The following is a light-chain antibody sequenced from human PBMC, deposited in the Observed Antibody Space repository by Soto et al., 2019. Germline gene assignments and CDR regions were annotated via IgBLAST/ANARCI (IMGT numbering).Light chain of an antibody. Sequence: IQLTQSPSSLSTSVRDRVSITCRASQGISSYLAWYQQKPGKAPKLLIYAASTLQSGVPSRFSGSGSGTEFTLTISSLQPEDFATYYCQQRHSYPITFGQGTRLEIK. CDR1: QGISSY. V-gene: IGKV1-9*01. CDR3: QQRHSYPIT. J-gene: IGKJ5*01. CDR2: AAS.